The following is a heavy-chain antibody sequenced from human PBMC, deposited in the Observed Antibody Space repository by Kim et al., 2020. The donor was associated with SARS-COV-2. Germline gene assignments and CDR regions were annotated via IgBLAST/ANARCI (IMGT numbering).Heavy chain of an antibody. D-gene: IGHD6-13*01. Sequence: SETLSLTCTVSGGSISSYYWSWIRQPPGKGLEWIGYIYYSGSPNYNPSLKSRVTISVDTSKNQFSLKLSSVTAADTDVYYCASSSSSWYSYAWGQGTLVTVSS. CDR3: ASSSSSWYSYA. CDR2: IYYSGSP. CDR1: GGSISSYY. J-gene: IGHJ4*02. V-gene: IGHV4-59*13.